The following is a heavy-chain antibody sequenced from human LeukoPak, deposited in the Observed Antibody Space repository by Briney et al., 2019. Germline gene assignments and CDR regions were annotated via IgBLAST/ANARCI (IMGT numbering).Heavy chain of an antibody. Sequence: GGSLRLSCAASGFTFSSHGMNWVRQAPGKGLEWVSAISGSGGSTYYADSVKGRFTISRDNSKNTLYLQMNSLRAEDTAVYYCAKLFFLRPHDAFDIWGQGTMVTVSS. J-gene: IGHJ3*02. V-gene: IGHV3-23*01. CDR2: ISGSGGST. D-gene: IGHD3-16*01. CDR3: AKLFFLRPHDAFDI. CDR1: GFTFSSHG.